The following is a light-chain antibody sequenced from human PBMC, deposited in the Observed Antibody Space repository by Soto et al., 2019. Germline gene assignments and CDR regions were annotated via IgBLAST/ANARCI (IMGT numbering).Light chain of an antibody. Sequence: DIQMTQSPSSLSASVGDRVTITCQASQDISNYLNWYQQKPGKAPKLLIYDASNLETGVPSRFSGSGSGTDFTFTISSLQPEDIAKYYCQQYDNPPPWTFGQGTKVDIX. CDR3: QQYDNPPPWT. V-gene: IGKV1-33*01. CDR2: DAS. CDR1: QDISNY. J-gene: IGKJ1*01.